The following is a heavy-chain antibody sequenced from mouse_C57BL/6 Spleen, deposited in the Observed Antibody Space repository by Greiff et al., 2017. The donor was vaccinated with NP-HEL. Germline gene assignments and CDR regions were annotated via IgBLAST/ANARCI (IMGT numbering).Heavy chain of an antibody. V-gene: IGHV5-9-1*02. J-gene: IGHJ1*03. CDR3: TRGLLYFDV. Sequence: EVKVVESGAGLVKPGGSLKLSCAASGFTFSSYAMSWVRQTPEKGLEWVAYISSGGGYIYYADTVKGRFTISRDNARNTLYLQMSSLKSEDTAMYYCTRGLLYFDVWGTGTTVTVSS. CDR2: ISSGGGYI. D-gene: IGHD1-1*02. CDR1: GFTFSSYA.